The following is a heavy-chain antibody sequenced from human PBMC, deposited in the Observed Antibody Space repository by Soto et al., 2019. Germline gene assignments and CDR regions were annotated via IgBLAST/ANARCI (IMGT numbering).Heavy chain of an antibody. D-gene: IGHD3-22*01. CDR3: APPHPLMIGTDAFDI. V-gene: IGHV2-5*01. Sequence: QITLKESGPTLVKPTQTLTLTCSFSGFSLTTSGAGVGWIRQPPGKALEWLAVIYWNDDKRYSPSLKTRLTITKDTFKNQVVLTMTNMDPVDTATYYCAPPHPLMIGTDAFDICGQGTMVTVSS. CDR1: GFSLTTSGAG. CDR2: IYWNDDK. J-gene: IGHJ3*02.